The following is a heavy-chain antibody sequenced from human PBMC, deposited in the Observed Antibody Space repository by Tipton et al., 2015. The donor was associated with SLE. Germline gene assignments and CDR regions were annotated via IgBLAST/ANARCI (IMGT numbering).Heavy chain of an antibody. CDR3: ARPPPVRFYAASDSEPGVSA. CDR1: GFRFSDSY. D-gene: IGHD4/OR15-4a*01. CDR2: ISKSGSAI. J-gene: IGHJ4*02. V-gene: IGHV3-11*04. Sequence: SLRLSCAASGFRFSDSYMNWIRQAPGKGLEWVSYISKSGSAIYYADPVKGRFIISRDNAKSSLYLQMNSLRGEDTAVYYGARPPPVRFYAASDSEPGVSAGGQGTLVTVSS.